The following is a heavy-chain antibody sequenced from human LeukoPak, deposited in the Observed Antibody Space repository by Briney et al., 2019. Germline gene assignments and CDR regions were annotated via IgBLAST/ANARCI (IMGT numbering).Heavy chain of an antibody. CDR2: INPNSGGT. D-gene: IGHD3-10*01. CDR3: ARQGGSGSYYRRHDAFDI. Sequence: ASVKVSCKASGYTFTGYYMHWVRQAPGQGLEWMGWINPNSGGTNYAQKFQGRVTITADKSTSTAYMELSSLRSEDTAVYYCARQGGSGSYYRRHDAFDIWGQGTMVTVSS. J-gene: IGHJ3*02. V-gene: IGHV1-2*02. CDR1: GYTFTGYY.